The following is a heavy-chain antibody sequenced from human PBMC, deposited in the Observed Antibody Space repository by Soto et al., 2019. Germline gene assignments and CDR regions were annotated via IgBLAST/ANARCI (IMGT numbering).Heavy chain of an antibody. CDR3: ASGRGYCSGGSCYSTHAFDI. D-gene: IGHD2-15*01. CDR1: GGSISSGGYY. Sequence: PSETLSLTCTVSGGSISSGGYYWSWIRQHPGEGLEWIGYIYYSGSTYYNPSLKSRVTISVDTSKNQFSLKLSSVTAADTAVYYCASGRGYCSGGSCYSTHAFDIWGQGTMVTVSS. J-gene: IGHJ3*02. V-gene: IGHV4-31*03. CDR2: IYYSGST.